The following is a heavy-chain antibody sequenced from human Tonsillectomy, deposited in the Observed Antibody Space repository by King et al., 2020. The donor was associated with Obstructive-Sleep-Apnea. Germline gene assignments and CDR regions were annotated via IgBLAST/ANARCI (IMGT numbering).Heavy chain of an antibody. D-gene: IGHD6-13*01. J-gene: IGHJ4*02. CDR3: AKDAWTQQLNPSSVWDY. Sequence: VQLVESGGGVVQPGGSLRLSCAASGFTFSSYGLHWVRQAPGKVLGGVAFIRYDGSNKYYAVSVKGRFPISRDNSKNTLYLQMNSLRAEDTAVFYCAKDAWTQQLNPSSVWDYWGQGTLVTVSS. CDR2: IRYDGSNK. V-gene: IGHV3-30*02. CDR1: GFTFSSYG.